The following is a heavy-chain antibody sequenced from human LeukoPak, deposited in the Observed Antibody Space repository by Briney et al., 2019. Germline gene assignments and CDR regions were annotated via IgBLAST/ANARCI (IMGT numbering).Heavy chain of an antibody. V-gene: IGHV3-9*01. CDR1: GFTFDDYA. CDR3: AKGHRGYSYAYDY. Sequence: LRLSCAASGFTFDDYAMHWVRQAPGKGLEWVSGISWNSGSIGYADSVKGRFTISRDNAKNSLYLQMNSLRAEDTALYYCAKGHRGYSYAYDYWGQGTLVTVSS. J-gene: IGHJ4*02. D-gene: IGHD5-18*01. CDR2: ISWNSGSI.